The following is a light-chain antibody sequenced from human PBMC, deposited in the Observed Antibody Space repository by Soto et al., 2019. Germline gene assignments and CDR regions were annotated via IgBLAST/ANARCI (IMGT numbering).Light chain of an antibody. V-gene: IGLV1-51*02. CDR2: EDN. CDR3: GTWDNSLSIYV. J-gene: IGLJ1*01. Sequence: QPPPFSAAPGQKVTLSCSGNSFHIGNNYVSWYQHFPGTAPKLLIYEDNKRPSEIPDRFSGSKSGTSATLGITGLQTGDEADYYCGTWDNSLSIYVFATGTKVTVL. CDR1: SFHIGNNY.